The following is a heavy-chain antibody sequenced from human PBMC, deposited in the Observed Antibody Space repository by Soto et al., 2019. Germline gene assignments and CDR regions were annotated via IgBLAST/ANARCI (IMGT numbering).Heavy chain of an antibody. CDR2: IIPIFGTA. Sequence: AAVKVSCKACGVTFSRYAISWVRQAPGQGLEWMGGIIPIFGTANYAQKFQGRVTITADESTSTAYMELSSLRSEDTAVYYCARKPVGATPYYFDYWGQGTLVTVS. D-gene: IGHD1-26*01. CDR1: GVTFSRYA. J-gene: IGHJ4*02. V-gene: IGHV1-69*13. CDR3: ARKPVGATPYYFDY.